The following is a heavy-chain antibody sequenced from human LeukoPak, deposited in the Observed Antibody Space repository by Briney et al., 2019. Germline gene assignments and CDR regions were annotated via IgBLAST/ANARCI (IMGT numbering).Heavy chain of an antibody. CDR2: IYYSGST. Sequence: KPSETLSLTCTVSGGSISSSSYYWGWIRQPPGKGLEWIGSIYYSGSTYYNPSLKSRVTISVDTSKNQFSLKLSSVTAADTAVYYCAGHYDFWSGYYPFDYWGQGTLVAVSS. D-gene: IGHD3-3*01. CDR1: GGSISSSSYY. CDR3: AGHYDFWSGYYPFDY. V-gene: IGHV4-39*01. J-gene: IGHJ4*02.